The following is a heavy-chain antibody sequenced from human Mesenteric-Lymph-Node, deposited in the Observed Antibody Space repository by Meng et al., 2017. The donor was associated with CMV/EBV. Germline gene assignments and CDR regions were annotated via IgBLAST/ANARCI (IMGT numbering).Heavy chain of an antibody. J-gene: IGHJ4*02. D-gene: IGHD2-2*01. CDR1: GFTFSHYW. V-gene: IGHV3-30*02. CDR3: ARGYSSTFLDQ. Sequence: GESLKISCVASGFTFSHYWMTWVRQAPGKGLEWVAFIRYDGSNKYYADSVKGRFTISRDNSKNTLYLQMNSLRGEDTAVYYCARGYSSTFLDQWGQGMLVTVSS. CDR2: IRYDGSNK.